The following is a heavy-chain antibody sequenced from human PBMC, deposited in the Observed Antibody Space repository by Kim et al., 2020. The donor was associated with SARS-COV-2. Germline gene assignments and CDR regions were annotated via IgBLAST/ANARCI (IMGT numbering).Heavy chain of an antibody. CDR3: ARGRRADS. J-gene: IGHJ5*01. V-gene: IGHV3-7*01. Sequence: GGSLRLSCAASGFTFSTYWMTWVRQVPGRGLEWVANINQDGSEKYYVDSVKGRYTISRDNAKNSLHLQMNSLRADDTAIYYCARGRRADSWGHGTLVTAS. CDR2: INQDGSEK. CDR1: GFTFSTYW.